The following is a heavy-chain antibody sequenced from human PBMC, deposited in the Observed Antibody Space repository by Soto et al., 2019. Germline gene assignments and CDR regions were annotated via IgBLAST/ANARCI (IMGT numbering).Heavy chain of an antibody. CDR1: GGTFSSYP. D-gene: IGHD3-22*01. V-gene: IGHV1-18*01. CDR2: ISPYSDDT. J-gene: IGHJ6*02. CDR3: ARGGYYDSSGSRNYHYYGMNV. Sequence: ASVKVSCKASGGTFSSYPVNWVRQAPGQGLEWLGWISPYSDDTKYAQKLQGRVTVTMDRSSRTVYMDLRSLRSNDTAIYYCARGGYYDSSGSRNYHYYGMNVWGQGTTVTVSS.